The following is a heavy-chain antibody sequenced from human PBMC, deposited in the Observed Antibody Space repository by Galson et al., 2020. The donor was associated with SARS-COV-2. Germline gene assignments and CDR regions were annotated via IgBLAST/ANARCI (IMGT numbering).Heavy chain of an antibody. CDR2: ISYDGSDK. CDR3: ARAPYYDFWSGYYYFDY. Sequence: QLGESLKISCAASGFTFSSYAMHWVRQAPGKGLEWVAVISYDGSDKYYADSVQGRFTISRDNSKNTLFLQMNSLRAEDTAVYYCARAPYYDFWSGYYYFDYWGQGTLVTVSS. CDR1: GFTFSSYA. V-gene: IGHV3-30*04. D-gene: IGHD3-3*01. J-gene: IGHJ4*02.